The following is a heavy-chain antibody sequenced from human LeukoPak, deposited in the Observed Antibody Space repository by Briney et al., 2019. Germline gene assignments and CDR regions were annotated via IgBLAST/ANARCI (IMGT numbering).Heavy chain of an antibody. CDR3: VRHGLGSSWFGFDY. D-gene: IGHD6-13*01. J-gene: IGHJ4*02. V-gene: IGHV5-51*01. CDR1: GYIFTTYW. Sequence: GESLRISCKGSGYIFTTYWIGWVRQMPGKGLEWMGIIYPGDSDPRYSPSFQGQVTISADKSISTAYLQWSSLKASDSAMYYCVRHGLGSSWFGFDYWGQGTLVTVSS. CDR2: IYPGDSDP.